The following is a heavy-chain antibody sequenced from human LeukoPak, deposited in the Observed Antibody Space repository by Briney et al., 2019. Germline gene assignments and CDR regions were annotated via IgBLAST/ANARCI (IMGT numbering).Heavy chain of an antibody. CDR3: ARYGLGGRGYDSSGNWFDP. CDR1: GGSFSGYY. V-gene: IGHV4-59*01. D-gene: IGHD3-22*01. CDR2: IYYSGST. Sequence: PSETLSLTCAVYGGSFSGYYWSWIRQPPGKGLEWIGYIYYSGSTNYNPSLKSRVTISVDTSKNQFSLKLSSVTAADTAVYYCARYGLGGRGYDSSGNWFDPWGQGTLVTVSS. J-gene: IGHJ5*02.